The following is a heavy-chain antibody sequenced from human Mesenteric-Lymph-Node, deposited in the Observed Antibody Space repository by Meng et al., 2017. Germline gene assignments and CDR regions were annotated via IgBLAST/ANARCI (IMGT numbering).Heavy chain of an antibody. J-gene: IGHJ4*02. D-gene: IGHD3-22*01. CDR3: ARAIGSSGRDY. V-gene: IGHV3-21*01. Sequence: GESLKISCAASGFTFSSYSMNWGRQAPGKGLEWVSSISSSSSYIYYADSVKGRFTISRDNAKNSLYLQMNSLRAEDTAVYYCARAIGSSGRDYWGQGTLVTVSS. CDR1: GFTFSSYS. CDR2: ISSSSSYI.